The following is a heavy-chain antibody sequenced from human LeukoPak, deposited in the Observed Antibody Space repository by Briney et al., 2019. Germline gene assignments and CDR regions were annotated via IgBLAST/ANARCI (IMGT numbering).Heavy chain of an antibody. CDR3: ARDYYDSSGYEEKDY. Sequence: GASVKVSCKASGYTFTGYYMHWVRQAPGQGLEWMGWINPNSGGTNYAQKFQGRVTMTRDTSISTAYMELSRLRSDDTAVYYCARDYYDSSGYEEKDYWGQGTLVTVSS. CDR2: INPNSGGT. V-gene: IGHV1-2*02. CDR1: GYTFTGYY. J-gene: IGHJ4*02. D-gene: IGHD3-22*01.